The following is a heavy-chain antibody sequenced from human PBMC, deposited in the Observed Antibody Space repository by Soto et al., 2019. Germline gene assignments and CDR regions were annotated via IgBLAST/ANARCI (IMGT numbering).Heavy chain of an antibody. D-gene: IGHD5-12*01. CDR1: GGSISSGDYY. CDR3: ARAWGVAIFDY. V-gene: IGHV4-30-4*01. CDR2: IYYSGST. J-gene: IGHJ4*02. Sequence: SETLSLTCTVSGGSISSGDYYWSWIRQPPGKGLEWIGYIYYSGSTYYNPSLKSRVTISVDTSKNQFSLKLSSVTAADTAVYYCARAWGVAIFDYWGQGTLVTVSS.